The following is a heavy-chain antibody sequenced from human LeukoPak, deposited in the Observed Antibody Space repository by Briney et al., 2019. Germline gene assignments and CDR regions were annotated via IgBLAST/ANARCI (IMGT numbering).Heavy chain of an antibody. V-gene: IGHV3-74*01. Sequence: GGSLRLSCAAAGFTFRSYWMHWVRQAPGKGLVWVSRINSDGSSPSYADSVKGRFTISRDNAKNSLYLQMNSLRAEDTAVYYCAELGITMIGGVWGKGTTVTISS. CDR3: AELGITMIGGV. CDR1: GFTFRSYW. CDR2: INSDGSSP. D-gene: IGHD3-10*02. J-gene: IGHJ6*04.